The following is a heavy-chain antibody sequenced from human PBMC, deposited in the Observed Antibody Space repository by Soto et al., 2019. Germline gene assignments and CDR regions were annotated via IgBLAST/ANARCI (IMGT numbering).Heavy chain of an antibody. Sequence: GGSLRLSCAASGFSFSTYGVHWVRQAPGKGLEWVAVIWFDGSIQYYADSVKGRFTISRDNSKNTLSLQMNDLRAEDTAVYYCTKPRIQLWTFDSWGQGTPVTVSS. CDR3: TKPRIQLWTFDS. CDR2: IWFDGSIQ. J-gene: IGHJ4*02. D-gene: IGHD5-18*01. V-gene: IGHV3-33*06. CDR1: GFSFSTYG.